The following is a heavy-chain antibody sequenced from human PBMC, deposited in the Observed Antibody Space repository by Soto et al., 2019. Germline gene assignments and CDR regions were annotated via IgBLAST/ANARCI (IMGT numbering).Heavy chain of an antibody. CDR1: GYSFTSYW. J-gene: IGHJ6*04. CDR2: IDPSDSYT. CDR3: ARRCTNGVCYSDYYYGMDV. D-gene: IGHD2-8*01. Sequence: GESLKISCKGSGYSFTSYWISWVRQMPGKGLEWMGRIDPSDSYTNYSPSFQGHVTISADKSISTAYLQWSSLKASDTAMYYCARRCTNGVCYSDYYYGMDVWGKGTTVTVSS. V-gene: IGHV5-10-1*01.